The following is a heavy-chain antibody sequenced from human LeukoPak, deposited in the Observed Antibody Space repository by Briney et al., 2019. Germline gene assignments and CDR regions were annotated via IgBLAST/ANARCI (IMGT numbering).Heavy chain of an antibody. J-gene: IGHJ4*02. CDR3: ARGDAISITRFRPRPYLDY. D-gene: IGHD1-20*01. Sequence: SETLSLTCAVSGGSISSNNWWSWVRQPPGKGLEWIGEIYHRGNTNYNPSLKSRVTMSVDTSKNQFSLELRSVTAADTAVYYCARGDAISITRFRPRPYLDYWGQGTLVTVSS. CDR2: IYHRGNT. V-gene: IGHV4-4*02. CDR1: GGSISSNNW.